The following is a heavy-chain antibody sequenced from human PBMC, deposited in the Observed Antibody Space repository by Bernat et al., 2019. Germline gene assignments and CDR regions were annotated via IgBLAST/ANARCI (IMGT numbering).Heavy chain of an antibody. CDR3: ARAGLGELYDAFDI. V-gene: IGHV3-7*03. CDR2: IKQDGSEK. Sequence: EVQLVESGGGLVQPGGSLRLSCAASGFTFSSYWMSWVRQAPGKGLEWVANIKQDGSEKYYVDSVKGRFTISRDNAKNSLYLQMNSLRAEDTAVYYCARAGLGELYDAFDIWGQGTMVTVSS. D-gene: IGHD3-16*01. J-gene: IGHJ3*02. CDR1: GFTFSSYW.